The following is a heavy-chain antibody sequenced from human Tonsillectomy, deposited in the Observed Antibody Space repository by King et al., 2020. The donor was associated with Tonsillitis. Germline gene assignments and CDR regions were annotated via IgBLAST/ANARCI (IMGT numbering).Heavy chain of an antibody. V-gene: IGHV1-2*02. Sequence: VQLVESGAEVKKPGASVKVSCTASGYTFIGFHIHWVRQAPGQGLEWMGWINPKSGGTKYAQTFQGRVTMTRDTSISTAYMEMSSLISDDTAVYYCAREYYSSSFDFWGQGTLVTVSS. CDR2: INPKSGGT. CDR1: GYTFIGFH. D-gene: IGHD6-6*01. J-gene: IGHJ4*02. CDR3: AREYYSSSFDF.